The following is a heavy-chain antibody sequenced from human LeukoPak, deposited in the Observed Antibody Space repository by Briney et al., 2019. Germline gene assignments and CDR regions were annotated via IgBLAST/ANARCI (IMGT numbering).Heavy chain of an antibody. CDR3: AKAMSSDHYDSRGFYRVDFDS. CDR2: LTNSGDSGVVT. CDR1: GFTLSTYA. V-gene: IGHV3-23*01. J-gene: IGHJ4*02. D-gene: IGHD3-22*01. Sequence: GGSLSLSCAASGFTLSTYAMSWVRQATEEGVEWVSALTNSGDSGVVTYYADSVKGRFIISMDNSKSTLYLQLSSLRAEDTAVYYCAKAMSSDHYDSRGFYRVDFDSWGQGTLVTVSS.